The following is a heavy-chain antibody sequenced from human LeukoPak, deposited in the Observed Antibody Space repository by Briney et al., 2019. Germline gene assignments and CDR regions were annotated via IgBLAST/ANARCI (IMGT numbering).Heavy chain of an antibody. J-gene: IGHJ3*02. CDR3: ARHKYSSGWPPEGAFDI. CDR2: FFTSGSTNH. V-gene: IGHV4-61*02. CDR1: GGSISSGSYY. Sequence: PSETLSLTCTVSGGSISSGSYYWTWIRQPAGKGLEWIGRFFTSGSTNHNYNPSLKSRVTISVDTSKNQFSLKLSSVTAADTAVYYCARHKYSSGWPPEGAFDIWGQGTMVTVSS. D-gene: IGHD6-19*01.